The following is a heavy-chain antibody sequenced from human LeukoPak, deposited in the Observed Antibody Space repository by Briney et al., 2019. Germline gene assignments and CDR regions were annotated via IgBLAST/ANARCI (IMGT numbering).Heavy chain of an antibody. CDR1: GGSISSYY. Sequence: SETLSHTCTVSGGSISSYYWSWIRQPAGKGLEWIGRIYTSGSTNYNPSLKSRVTMSVDTSKNQFSLKLSSVTAADTAVYYCARDRSGSYYPDAFDIWGQGTMVTVSS. CDR2: IYTSGST. D-gene: IGHD1-26*01. CDR3: ARDRSGSYYPDAFDI. J-gene: IGHJ3*02. V-gene: IGHV4-4*07.